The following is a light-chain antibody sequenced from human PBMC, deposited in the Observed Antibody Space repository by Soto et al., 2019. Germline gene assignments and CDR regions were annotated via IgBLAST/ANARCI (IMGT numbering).Light chain of an antibody. J-gene: IGKJ2*01. CDR3: QQSYSTPYA. CDR1: QSISSH. CDR2: AAS. V-gene: IGKV1-39*01. Sequence: DIQMTQSPSSLSASVGDRVTITCRASQSISSHLNWYQQKPGKAPNLVIYAASTLQSGVPSRFSGSGSGTDFTLTISSLQSEDFAVYYCQQSYSTPYAFGQGTKLAI.